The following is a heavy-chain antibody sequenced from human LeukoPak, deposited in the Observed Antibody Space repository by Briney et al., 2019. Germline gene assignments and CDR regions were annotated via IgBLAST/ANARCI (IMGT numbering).Heavy chain of an antibody. D-gene: IGHD7-27*01. CDR1: GFTFSSYG. V-gene: IGHV3-30*18. Sequence: PGGSLRLSCAASGFTFSSYGMHWVRQAPGKGLEWVAVISYDGSNKYYADSVKGRFTISRDNSKNTLYLQMNSLRAEDTAVYYCAKDLNWGFPFDYWGQGTLVIVSS. J-gene: IGHJ4*02. CDR2: ISYDGSNK. CDR3: AKDLNWGFPFDY.